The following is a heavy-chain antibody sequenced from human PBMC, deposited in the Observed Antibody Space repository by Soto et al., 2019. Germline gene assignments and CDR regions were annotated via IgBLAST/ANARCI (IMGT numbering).Heavy chain of an antibody. D-gene: IGHD4-17*01. J-gene: IGHJ3*02. Sequence: GGSLRLSCAASGFTFSSYAMSWVRQAPGKGLEWVSAISGSGGSTYYADSVKGRFTISRDNSKNTLYLQMNSLRAEDTAVYYCAKDQRLSDYGDPKDAFDIWGQGTMVTVSS. CDR3: AKDQRLSDYGDPKDAFDI. CDR1: GFTFSSYA. CDR2: ISGSGGST. V-gene: IGHV3-23*01.